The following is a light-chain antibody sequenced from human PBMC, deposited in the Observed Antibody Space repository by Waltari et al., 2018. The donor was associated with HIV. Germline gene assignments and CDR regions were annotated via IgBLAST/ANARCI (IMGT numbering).Light chain of an antibody. CDR3: AAWDHSRSGFYV. J-gene: IGLJ1*01. V-gene: IGLV1-47*02. CDR2: NND. Sequence: QSVLTQPSSASGTPGQRVTISCSGSTSHIGTNYVFWYQQLPGTAPKLLIFNNDRRPSGVPDRFSASKSGTSASLAISGLRSEDEADYFCAAWDHSRSGFYVFGTGTKVTV. CDR1: TSHIGTNY.